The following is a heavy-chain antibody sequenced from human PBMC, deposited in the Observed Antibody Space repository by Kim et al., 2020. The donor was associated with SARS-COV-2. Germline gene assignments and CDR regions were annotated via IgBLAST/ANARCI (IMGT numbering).Heavy chain of an antibody. D-gene: IGHD2-2*01. V-gene: IGHV1-2*06. Sequence: ASVKVSCKASGYTFTGYYMHWVRQAPGQGVEWMGRINPNSGGTDYAQKFQGRVTMTRDTSISTAYLELNTLRSDDTAAYYCARGCSSNNCWFLQYWGQGTLVTVSS. CDR2: INPNSGGT. CDR3: ARGCSSNNCWFLQY. J-gene: IGHJ4*02. CDR1: GYTFTGYY.